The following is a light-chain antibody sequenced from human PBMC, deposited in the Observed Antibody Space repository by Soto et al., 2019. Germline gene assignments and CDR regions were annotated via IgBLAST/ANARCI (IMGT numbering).Light chain of an antibody. CDR3: ISYTTSSTSYV. CDR2: EVS. CDR1: SSDVGNYNL. J-gene: IGLJ1*01. V-gene: IGLV2-14*02. Sequence: QSALTQPASVSGSPGQSITISCTGTSSDVGNYNLVSWYQQHPGKAPKLMIFEVSNRPSGVSNRFSGSKSGNTASLTISGLQAEDXADYYCISYTTSSTSYVFGTGTKLTV.